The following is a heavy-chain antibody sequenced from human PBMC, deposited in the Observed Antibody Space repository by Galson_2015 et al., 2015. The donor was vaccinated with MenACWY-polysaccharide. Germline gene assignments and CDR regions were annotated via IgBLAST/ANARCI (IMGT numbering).Heavy chain of an antibody. CDR1: DYTFTYNG. Sequence: SVNASCKAADYTFTYNGINGVRQAPGHGVEWVGGISAYNGATYYAPRFMVCVTMSTATSTNPAYLDLRGLRSVDTVVYYCSRVILYYDSSIDYYVFDYWGQGTLVTVSS. D-gene: IGHD3-3*01. V-gene: IGHV1-18*01. CDR3: SRVILYYDSSIDYYVFDY. J-gene: IGHJ4*02. CDR2: ISAYNGAT.